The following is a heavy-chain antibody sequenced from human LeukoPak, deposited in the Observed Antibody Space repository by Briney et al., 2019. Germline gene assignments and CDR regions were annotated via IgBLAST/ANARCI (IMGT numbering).Heavy chain of an antibody. CDR1: GFTFSSYG. CDR2: IWYDGSNK. CDR3: ARELDGHYYDSSGYYYVPPRVYYYYYMDV. V-gene: IGHV3-33*01. D-gene: IGHD3-22*01. Sequence: GGSLRLSCAASGFTFSSYGMHWVRQAPGKGLEWVAVIWYDGSNKYYADSVKGRFTISRDNSKNTLYLQMNSLRAEDTAVYYCARELDGHYYDSSGYYYVPPRVYYYYYMDVWGKGTTVTV. J-gene: IGHJ6*03.